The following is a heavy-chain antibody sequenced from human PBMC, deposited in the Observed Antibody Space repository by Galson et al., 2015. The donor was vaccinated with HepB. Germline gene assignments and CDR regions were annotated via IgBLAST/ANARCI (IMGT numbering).Heavy chain of an antibody. CDR3: ARDNQQNYGMDV. D-gene: IGHD2-2*01. J-gene: IGHJ6*02. V-gene: IGHV3-33*01. Sequence: SLRLSCAASGFTFSSYGMHWVRQAPGKGPEWVAVIWYDGSNKYYADSVKGRFTISRDNSKNTLYLQTNSLRAEDTAVYYCARDNQQNYGMDVWGQGTTVTVSS. CDR1: GFTFSSYG. CDR2: IWYDGSNK.